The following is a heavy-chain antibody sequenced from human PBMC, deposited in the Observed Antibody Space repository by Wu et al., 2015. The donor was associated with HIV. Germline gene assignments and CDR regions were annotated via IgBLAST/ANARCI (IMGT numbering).Heavy chain of an antibody. CDR3: ARGRTWIQRRGRMDV. CDR2: MNPNSGNT. J-gene: IGHJ6*02. CDR1: GYSFSDFG. D-gene: IGHD5-18*01. Sequence: QVQLVQSGAEVRKPGASVKVSCKASGYSFSDFGFHWVRQAPGQGLEWMGWMNPNSGNTGYAQKFQGRVTMTRNTSISTAYMELSSLRSEDTAVYYCARGRTWIQRRGRMDVWGQGTTVTVSS. V-gene: IGHV1-8*02.